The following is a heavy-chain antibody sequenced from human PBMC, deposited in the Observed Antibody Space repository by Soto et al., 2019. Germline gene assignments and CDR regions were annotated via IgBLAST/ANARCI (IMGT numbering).Heavy chain of an antibody. CDR3: ARDTRVLAYSPFDP. CDR1: GFSISSAYY. Sequence: SETLSLTCAVSGFSISSAYYWGWIRQPPGKGLEWIGSIYHSGSTYYNPSLKSRVTISVDTSKNQFSLKLTSVSAADTAVYYCARDTRVLAYSPFDPWGQGTLVTVSS. CDR2: IYHSGST. D-gene: IGHD2-8*02. V-gene: IGHV4-38-2*02. J-gene: IGHJ5*02.